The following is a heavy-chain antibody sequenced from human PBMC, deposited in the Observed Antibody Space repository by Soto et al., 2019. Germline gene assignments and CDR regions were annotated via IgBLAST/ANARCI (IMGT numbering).Heavy chain of an antibody. J-gene: IGHJ4*02. V-gene: IGHV4-59*01. CDR1: GGSISCSY. D-gene: IGHD2-2*01. CDR2: IHYSGST. CDR3: TKYRRTDAEGHSFDY. Sequence: SETLSLTCTVSGGSISCSYWSWIRQTPGKVLEWVGYIHYSGSTNYNPSLKSRVTMSVDSAKNQFSLQLSSVTAADTAVYFCTKYRRTDAEGHSFDYWGQGALVTVSS.